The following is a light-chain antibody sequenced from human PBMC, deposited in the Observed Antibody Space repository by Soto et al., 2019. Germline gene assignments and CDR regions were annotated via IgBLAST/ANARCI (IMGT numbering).Light chain of an antibody. Sequence: VLTQSPLSLPVTLGQPASISCRSSQSLVYSDGNIYLNWFHQRPGQSPRRLIYKASNRDSGVPDRFSGSGSGTDLTLSISRVEADDAGVYYCMQGISFTFGQGTKVDIK. CDR1: QSLVYSDGNIY. V-gene: IGKV2-30*01. J-gene: IGKJ1*01. CDR3: MQGISFT. CDR2: KAS.